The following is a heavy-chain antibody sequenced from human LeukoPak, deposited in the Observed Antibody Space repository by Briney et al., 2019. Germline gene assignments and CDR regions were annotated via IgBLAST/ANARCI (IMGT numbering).Heavy chain of an antibody. D-gene: IGHD1-26*01. J-gene: IGHJ3*02. CDR2: INHSGST. V-gene: IGHV4-34*01. Sequence: KTSETLSLTCAVYGGSFSGYYWSWIRQPPGKGLEWIGEINHSGSTNYNPSLKSRVTMSVDTSKNQFSLKLSSVTAADTAVYSCARPRIVGATQKHAAAFDIWGRGTMVTVSS. CDR3: ARPRIVGATQKHAAAFDI. CDR1: GGSFSGYY.